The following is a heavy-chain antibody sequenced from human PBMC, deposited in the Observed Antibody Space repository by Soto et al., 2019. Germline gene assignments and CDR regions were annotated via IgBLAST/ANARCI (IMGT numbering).Heavy chain of an antibody. Sequence: GGSLRLSCAPSGFTFGSYAMSWVRQTPGKGLEWVSTISGTGGSTYYPDSMKGQFTISRDNSKNTVNLQINSLRAEDAAVYYCAKEMTSGYYLFDYWGQGTLVTVSS. CDR2: ISGTGGST. CDR1: GFTFGSYA. D-gene: IGHD3-22*01. V-gene: IGHV3-23*01. CDR3: AKEMTSGYYLFDY. J-gene: IGHJ4*02.